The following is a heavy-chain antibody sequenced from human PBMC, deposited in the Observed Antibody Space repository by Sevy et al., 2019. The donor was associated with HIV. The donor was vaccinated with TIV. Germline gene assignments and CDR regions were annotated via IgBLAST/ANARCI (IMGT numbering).Heavy chain of an antibody. D-gene: IGHD1-1*01. Sequence: SETLSLTCSVSGGSISSYFWTWVRQSPGKGLEWIGNIYFTGNTDYSPSLKSRVTLSLDTSKSQISLTLRSVTAADTAMYFCARDSTTRPGVLDYWGQGTLVTVSS. J-gene: IGHJ4*02. CDR2: IYFTGNT. CDR1: GGSISSYF. V-gene: IGHV4-59*01. CDR3: ARDSTTRPGVLDY.